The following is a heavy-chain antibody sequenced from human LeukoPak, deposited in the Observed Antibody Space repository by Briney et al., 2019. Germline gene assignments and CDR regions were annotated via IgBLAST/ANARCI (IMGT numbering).Heavy chain of an antibody. J-gene: IGHJ4*02. CDR1: GFTFSSYA. D-gene: IGHD5-18*01. V-gene: IGHV3-64*01. CDR2: ISSNGGRT. CDR3: ARDLRGYSYGALNY. Sequence: GGSLRLSCAASGFTFSSYAMHWVRQAPGKGLEYVSAISSNGGRTYYANSVKGRFTISRDNSKNTLYLQMGSLRAEDMAVYYCARDLRGYSYGALNYWGQGTLVTVSS.